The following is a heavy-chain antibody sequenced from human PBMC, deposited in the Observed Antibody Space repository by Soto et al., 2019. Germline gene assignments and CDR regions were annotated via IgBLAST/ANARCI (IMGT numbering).Heavy chain of an antibody. CDR3: ARDLATTLISGAWFDF. D-gene: IGHD1-1*01. Sequence: EVQLVESGGGLVKPGGSLRLSCAASGFTFSYYSMNWVRQAPGKGLEWVSSISSNSNYVYYADSVKGRFTISRDNAKNALYLRMNSLRAEDTAVYYCARDLATTLISGAWFDFWGQGTLVSVSS. J-gene: IGHJ4*02. V-gene: IGHV3-21*01. CDR1: GFTFSYYS. CDR2: ISSNSNYV.